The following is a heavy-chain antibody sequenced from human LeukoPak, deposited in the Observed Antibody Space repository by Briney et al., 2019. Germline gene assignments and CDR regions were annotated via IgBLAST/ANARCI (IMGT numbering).Heavy chain of an antibody. CDR3: ARGSQEGYYYDNSGMDV. D-gene: IGHD3-22*01. J-gene: IGHJ6*04. CDR1: GFTFTSSA. V-gene: IGHV1-58*02. CDR2: IVVGSGNT. Sequence: SVKVSCKASGFTFTSSAMQWVRQARGQRLEWIGWIVVGSGNTNYAQKFQERVTITRDMSTSTAYMELSSLRSEDTAVYYCARGSQEGYYYDNSGMDVWGKGTTVTVSS.